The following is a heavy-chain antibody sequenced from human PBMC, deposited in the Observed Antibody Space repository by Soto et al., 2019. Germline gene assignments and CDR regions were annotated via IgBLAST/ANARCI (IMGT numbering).Heavy chain of an antibody. Sequence: GWSLRLSCAASVFTFISYGMHWVRQAPGKGLEWVAVIWYDGSNKYYADSVKGRFTISRDNSKNTLYLQMNSLRAEDTAVYYCARDLRRKNDYGDLLYYYGMDVWGQGPTVT. V-gene: IGHV3-33*01. J-gene: IGHJ6*02. D-gene: IGHD4-17*01. CDR2: IWYDGSNK. CDR1: VFTFISYG. CDR3: ARDLRRKNDYGDLLYYYGMDV.